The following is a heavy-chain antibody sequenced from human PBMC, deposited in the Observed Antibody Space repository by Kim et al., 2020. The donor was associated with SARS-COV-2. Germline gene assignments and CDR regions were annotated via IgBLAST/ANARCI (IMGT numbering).Heavy chain of an antibody. CDR2: ISYDGTIQ. D-gene: IGHD2-21*02. CDR3: AKVVVVASIPYWFDP. CDR1: GFNFGRYG. Sequence: GGSLRLSCAASGFNFGRYGMHWVRQAPGKGLEWVALISYDGTIQFYADSVKGRFTVSRDNVNNTLYLQMDNLNTEDTAVYHCAKVVVVASIPYWFDPWGQGTLVTVSS. J-gene: IGHJ5*02. V-gene: IGHV3-30*18.